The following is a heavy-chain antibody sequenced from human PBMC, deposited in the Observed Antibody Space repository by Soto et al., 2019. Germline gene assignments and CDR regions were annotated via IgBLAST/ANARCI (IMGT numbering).Heavy chain of an antibody. CDR2: ISYDGSNK. CDR1: GFTFSSYA. Sequence: QVQLVESGGGVVQPGRSLRLSCAASGFTFSSYAMHWVRQAPGKGLEWVAVISYDGSNKYYADSVKGRFTISRDNSKNTLYLKMNSLRAEDTAVYYWGRDGQQLVRPNNWFDPWGQGTLVTVSS. CDR3: GRDGQQLVRPNNWFDP. V-gene: IGHV3-30-3*01. J-gene: IGHJ5*02. D-gene: IGHD6-13*01.